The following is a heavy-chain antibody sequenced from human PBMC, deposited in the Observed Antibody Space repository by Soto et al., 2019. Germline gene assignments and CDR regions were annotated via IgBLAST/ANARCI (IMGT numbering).Heavy chain of an antibody. CDR3: AREVAAAGTRGMDV. CDR1: GGTFSSYD. V-gene: IGHV1-8*02. CDR2: MNPNSGNT. J-gene: IGHJ6*02. Sequence: ASVKVSCKASGGTFSSYDINWVRQATGQGLEWMGWMNPNSGNTGYAQKFQGRVTMTRNTSISTAYMELSSLRSEDTAVYYCAREVAAAGTRGMDVWGQGTTVTVSS. D-gene: IGHD6-13*01.